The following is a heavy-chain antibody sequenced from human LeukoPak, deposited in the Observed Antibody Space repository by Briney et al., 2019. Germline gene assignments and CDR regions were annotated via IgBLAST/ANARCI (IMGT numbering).Heavy chain of an antibody. J-gene: IGHJ3*02. Sequence: PGGSLRLSCAASGFTFSSYWMHWVRQAPGKGLVWVSRINTDGSSTSYADSVKGRFTISRDNAKNTLYLQMNSLRAEDTAVYYCARDRNDFWSADDDAFDIWGQGTMVTVSS. CDR3: ARDRNDFWSADDDAFDI. D-gene: IGHD3-3*01. V-gene: IGHV3-74*01. CDR2: INTDGSST. CDR1: GFTFSSYW.